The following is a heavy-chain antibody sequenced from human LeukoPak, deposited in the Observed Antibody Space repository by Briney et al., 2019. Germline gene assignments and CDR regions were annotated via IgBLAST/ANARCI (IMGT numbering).Heavy chain of an antibody. J-gene: IGHJ4*02. D-gene: IGHD2-15*01. CDR2: IYYSGNT. CDR3: ASSVVAATRIYFDY. V-gene: IGHV4-59*01. Sequence: SETLSLTCTVSGGSISSYYWSWIRQPPGKGLEWIGYIYYSGNTNYNPSLKSRVTISVDTSKNQFSLKLSSVTAAGTAVYYCASSVVAATRIYFDYWGQGTLVTVSS. CDR1: GGSISSYY.